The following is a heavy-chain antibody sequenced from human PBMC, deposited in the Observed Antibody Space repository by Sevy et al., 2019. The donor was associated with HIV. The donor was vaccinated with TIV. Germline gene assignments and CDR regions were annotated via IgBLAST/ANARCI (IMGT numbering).Heavy chain of an antibody. CDR2: INPNSGGT. J-gene: IGHJ4*02. Sequence: ASVKVSCKASGYTFTGYYMHWVRQAPGQGLEWMGRINPNSGGTNYAQKFQGRVTMTRDTSISTAYMELSRLRSDDTAVYYCARDWDPSSPKLYDYWGQGTLVTVSS. V-gene: IGHV1-2*06. D-gene: IGHD6-13*01. CDR3: ARDWDPSSPKLYDY. CDR1: GYTFTGYY.